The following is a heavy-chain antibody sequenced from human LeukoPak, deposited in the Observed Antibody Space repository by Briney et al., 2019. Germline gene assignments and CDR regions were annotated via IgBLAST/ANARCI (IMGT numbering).Heavy chain of an antibody. D-gene: IGHD2-2*01. J-gene: IGHJ4*02. Sequence: ASVKVSCKSSGYTFTGYYMHWVRQAPGQGLEWMGWINPKSGGTNYAQKFQGRVTMTRDTSISTAYMELSRLRSDDTAVYYCARLDVYCSSTSCEDYWGQGTLVTVSS. CDR1: GYTFTGYY. V-gene: IGHV1-2*02. CDR3: ARLDVYCSSTSCEDY. CDR2: INPKSGGT.